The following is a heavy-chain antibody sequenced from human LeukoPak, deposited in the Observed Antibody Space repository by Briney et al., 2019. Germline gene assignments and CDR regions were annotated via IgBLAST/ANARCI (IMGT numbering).Heavy chain of an antibody. CDR2: VYDSGST. V-gene: IGHV4-39*01. J-gene: IGHJ4*02. CDR3: ARLPPTESSGWGRPFDY. D-gene: IGHD6-19*01. CDR1: GGSISSSSYF. Sequence: SETLSLTCTVSGGSISSSSYFWGWIRQPPGKGLEWIGSVYDSGSTYYNPSLKSRVTISVDTSKNQFSLKLSSVTAADTAVFYCARLPPTESSGWGRPFDYWGQGTLVTVSS.